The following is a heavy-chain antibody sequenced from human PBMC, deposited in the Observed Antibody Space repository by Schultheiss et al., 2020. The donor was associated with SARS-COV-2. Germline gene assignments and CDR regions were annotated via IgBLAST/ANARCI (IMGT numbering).Heavy chain of an antibody. CDR2: ISYDGSIS. CDR1: GLTFSRFG. CDR3: VREDPMWRGDYYGLDV. J-gene: IGHJ6*02. D-gene: IGHD2-21*01. Sequence: GGSLRLSCAASGLTFSRFGMHWVRQAPGKGLEWMATISYDGSISYYADSVKGRFTISRDNSRNTLYLQMNTLRAEDTALYYCVREDPMWRGDYYGLDVWGQGTTVTVSS. V-gene: IGHV3-30*03.